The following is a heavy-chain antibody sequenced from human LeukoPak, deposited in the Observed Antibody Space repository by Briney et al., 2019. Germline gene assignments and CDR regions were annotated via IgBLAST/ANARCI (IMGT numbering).Heavy chain of an antibody. D-gene: IGHD3-10*01. CDR1: GFTFSSYG. J-gene: IGHJ4*02. Sequence: GGSLRLSCVASGFTFSSYGMTWVRQAPGKVLEWVSGISGSGASTYYADSVKGRFTISRDNSKNTLYLQMNSLRAEDTAVYYCAKERLLWFGELSPFDYWGQGTLVTVSS. CDR3: AKERLLWFGELSPFDY. CDR2: ISGSGAST. V-gene: IGHV3-23*01.